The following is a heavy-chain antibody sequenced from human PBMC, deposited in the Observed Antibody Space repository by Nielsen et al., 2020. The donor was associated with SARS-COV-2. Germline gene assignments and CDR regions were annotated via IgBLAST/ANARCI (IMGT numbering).Heavy chain of an antibody. D-gene: IGHD6-19*01. V-gene: IGHV5-51*01. CDR2: IYPGDFDT. CDR3: ARQGQWLAGGMDV. Sequence: GSLKISCQGSGYNFASHWIGWVRQKPGKGLEWMGIIYPGDFDTRYSPSFKGQVTISADKSITTAYLQFSSLQASDTAIYYCARQGQWLAGGMDVWGQGTTVTVSS. CDR1: GYNFASHW. J-gene: IGHJ6*02.